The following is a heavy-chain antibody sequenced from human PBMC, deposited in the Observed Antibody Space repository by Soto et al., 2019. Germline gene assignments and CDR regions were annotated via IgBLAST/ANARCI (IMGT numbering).Heavy chain of an antibody. CDR1: GFTFSSYS. CDR3: ARAGGYSYGYAFDY. D-gene: IGHD5-18*01. CDR2: ISSSSSYI. V-gene: IGHV3-21*01. J-gene: IGHJ4*02. Sequence: GGSLRLSCAASGFTFSSYSMNWVRQAPGKGLEWVSSISSSSSYIYYADSVKGRFTISRDNAKNSLYQQMNSLRAEDTAVYYCARAGGYSYGYAFDYWGQGTLVTVSS.